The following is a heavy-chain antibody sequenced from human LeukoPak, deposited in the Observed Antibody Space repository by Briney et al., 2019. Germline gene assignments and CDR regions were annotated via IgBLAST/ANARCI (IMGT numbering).Heavy chain of an antibody. CDR1: GGSISTYH. J-gene: IGHJ4*02. CDR2: IYTSGST. D-gene: IGHD3-16*01. V-gene: IGHV4-4*07. CDR3: TRQNYGIDY. Sequence: SETLSLTCSVSGGSISTYHWSWIRQPAGKGLEWIGRIYTSGSTDYNPSLKSRATMSVDTSKNHFSLKLSSVTAADTAIYYCTRQNYGIDYWAREPWSPSPQ.